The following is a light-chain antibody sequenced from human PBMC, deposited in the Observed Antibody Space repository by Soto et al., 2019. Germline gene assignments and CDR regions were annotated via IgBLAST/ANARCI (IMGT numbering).Light chain of an antibody. CDR1: QSVSTN. J-gene: IGKJ1*01. CDR3: HSYDKWPPGT. CDR2: DAS. V-gene: IGKV3D-15*01. Sequence: EIVMTQFPATLSESPGERVTLSCQASQSVSTNVAWYQQKPGEAPRLLIFDASARAVDIPGRFSGSVSGTEFTLTISSLQPEDFAVYFCHSYDKWPPGTFGQGTKVEIK.